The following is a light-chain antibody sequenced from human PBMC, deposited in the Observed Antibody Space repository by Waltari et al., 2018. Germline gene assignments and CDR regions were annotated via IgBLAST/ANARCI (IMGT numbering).Light chain of an antibody. CDR1: QSVLYTSNNKNY. CDR3: QQYSSAPWT. Sequence: DIVMTPSPDSLAVSLGDRATTNCQSSQSVLYTSNNKNYLAWYQQKPGQPPKLLIYWASTRDSGVPDRFSGSGSGTDFTLTISSLQADDVAVYYCQQYSSAPWTFGQGTKVEIK. J-gene: IGKJ1*01. V-gene: IGKV4-1*01. CDR2: WAS.